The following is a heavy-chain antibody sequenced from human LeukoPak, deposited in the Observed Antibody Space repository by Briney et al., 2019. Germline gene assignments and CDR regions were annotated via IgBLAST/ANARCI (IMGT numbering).Heavy chain of an antibody. J-gene: IGHJ4*02. CDR3: ARDRAATGKEHDS. CDR1: GFIFSSYA. D-gene: IGHD6-13*01. Sequence: GRSLRLSCEASGFIFSSYAMSWVRQAPGTGLERVSAIRGSGGSTYYADSVKGRFTISRDNSKNMLYLQMNSLRAEDTAVYYCARDRAATGKEHDSWGQGTLVTVSS. CDR2: IRGSGGST. V-gene: IGHV3-23*01.